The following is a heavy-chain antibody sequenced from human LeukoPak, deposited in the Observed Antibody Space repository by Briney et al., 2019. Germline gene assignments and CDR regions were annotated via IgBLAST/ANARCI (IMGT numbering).Heavy chain of an antibody. D-gene: IGHD6-13*01. J-gene: IGHJ4*02. CDR2: MNPNSGNT. Sequence: ASVKVSCKASGYTFTSYDINWVRQATGQGLEWMGWMNPNSGNTGYAQKFQGRVTMTRNTSICTAYMELSSLRSENTAVYYCARAPAAGTDFFDYWGQGTLVTVSS. CDR3: ARAPAAGTDFFDY. CDR1: GYTFTSYD. V-gene: IGHV1-8*01.